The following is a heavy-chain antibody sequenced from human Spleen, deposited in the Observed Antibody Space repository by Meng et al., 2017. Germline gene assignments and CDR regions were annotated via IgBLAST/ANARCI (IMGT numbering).Heavy chain of an antibody. J-gene: IGHJ4*02. CDR2: FFSGIT. CDR1: GGSLTYYY. CDR3: ARLSSAGTPR. Sequence: SETLSLTCTVSGGSLTYYYWNWVRQPPGRGLEWIGYFFSGITKYNASLENRVIISTDTSRNQFSLELTSVTAADTAVYYCARLSSAGTPRWGQGKLVTGSS. V-gene: IGHV4-59*01.